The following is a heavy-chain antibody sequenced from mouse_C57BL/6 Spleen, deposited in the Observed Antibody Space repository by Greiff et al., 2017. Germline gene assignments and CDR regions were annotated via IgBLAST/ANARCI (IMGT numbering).Heavy chain of an antibody. V-gene: IGHV1-59*01. J-gene: IGHJ4*01. D-gene: IGHD1-1*01. CDR3: ARGRYYGSSSYYAMDY. CDR2: IDPSDSYT. CDR1: GYTFTSYW. Sequence: QVQLQQPGAELVRPGTSVKLSCKASGYTFTSYWMHWVKQRPGQGLEWIGVIDPSDSYTNYNQKFKGKATLTVDTSSSTAYMQLSSLTSEDSAVYYCARGRYYGSSSYYAMDYWGQGTSVTVSS.